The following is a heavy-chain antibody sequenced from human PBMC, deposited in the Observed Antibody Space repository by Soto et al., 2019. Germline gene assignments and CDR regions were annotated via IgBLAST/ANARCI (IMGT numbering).Heavy chain of an antibody. Sequence: GGSLRLSGAASGFTFSSYSISWVRQAPWKGLEWVSAISGSGVSTYYADSVKGRFTISRDNSKNTLYLQMNSLRAEDTAVYYCSNAETQTVGATTSWWGSGWFDPCGQGTLVAVCS. D-gene: IGHD1-26*01. CDR2: ISGSGVST. V-gene: IGHV3-23*01. J-gene: IGHJ5*02. CDR1: GFTFSSYS. CDR3: SNAETQTVGATTSWWGSGWFDP.